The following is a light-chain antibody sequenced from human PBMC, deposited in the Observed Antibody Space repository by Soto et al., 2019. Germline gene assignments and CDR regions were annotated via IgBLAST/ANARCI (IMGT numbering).Light chain of an antibody. CDR3: QQYGSSPT. CDR1: QSISSW. CDR2: DAS. J-gene: IGKJ5*01. Sequence: DVQMTQSPSTLSASVGDRVTITCRASQSISSWLAWYQQKPGKAPKLLIYDASSLESGVPSRFSGSGSGTEFTLTISRLEPEDFAVYYCQQYGSSPTFGQGTRLEIK. V-gene: IGKV1-5*01.